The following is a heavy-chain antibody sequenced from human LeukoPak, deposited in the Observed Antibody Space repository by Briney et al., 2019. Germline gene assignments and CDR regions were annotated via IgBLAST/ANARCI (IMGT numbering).Heavy chain of an antibody. Sequence: SETLSLTCAVSSGSIFSSNWWSWVRQPPGKGLEWIGQIFHSGSTSYSPSLKSRVTISVDTSKNQFSLKLSSVTAADTAVYYCARSPCSGGSCPIDYWGQGTLVTVSS. CDR2: IFHSGST. D-gene: IGHD2-15*01. V-gene: IGHV4-4*02. J-gene: IGHJ4*02. CDR1: SGSIFSSNW. CDR3: ARSPCSGGSCPIDY.